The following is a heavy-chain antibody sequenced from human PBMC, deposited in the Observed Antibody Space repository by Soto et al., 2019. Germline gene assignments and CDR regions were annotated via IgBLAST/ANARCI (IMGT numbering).Heavy chain of an antibody. D-gene: IGHD2-15*01. J-gene: IGHJ3*02. CDR1: GGSISSSSYY. V-gene: IGHV4-39*01. CDR3: ARHYCCCGSCYWTGPDAFDI. CDR2: IYYSGST. Sequence: SETLSLTCTVSGGSISSSSYYWGWIRQPPGKGLEWTGSIYYSGSTYYNPSLKSRVTISVDTSKNQFSLKLSSVTAADTAVYYCARHYCCCGSCYWTGPDAFDIWGQGTMVTVSS.